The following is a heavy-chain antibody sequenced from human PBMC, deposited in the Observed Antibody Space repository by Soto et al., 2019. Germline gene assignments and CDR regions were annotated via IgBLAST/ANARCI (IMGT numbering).Heavy chain of an antibody. V-gene: IGHV3-23*01. Sequence: PGGSLRLSCAASGFTFSSYAMSWVRQAPGKGLEWVSAISGSGGSTYYADSVKGRFTISRDNSKNTLYLQMNSLRAEDTAVYYCAGCEGLSYSEYSSGWPTNWGQGTLVTVSS. CDR2: ISGSGGST. J-gene: IGHJ4*02. CDR3: AGCEGLSYSEYSSGWPTN. CDR1: GFTFSSYA. D-gene: IGHD6-19*01.